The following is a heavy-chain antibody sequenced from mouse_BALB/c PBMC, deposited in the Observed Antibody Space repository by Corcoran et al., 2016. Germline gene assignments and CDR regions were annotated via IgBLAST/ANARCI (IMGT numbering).Heavy chain of an antibody. CDR2: INPYNGAT. J-gene: IGHJ4*01. CDR3: AREGLYDRYDQGDYAMDY. V-gene: IGHV1-18*01. CDR1: GYSFTGYS. Sequence: EVQLQQSGPELVKPGASVKISCKASGYSFTGYSMHWVKQSHVKSLEWIGRINPYNGATSYNQNFKDKASLTVDKSSSTAYMELHSLTSEDAAVEYCAREGLYDRYDQGDYAMDYWGQGTSVTVSS. D-gene: IGHD2-14*01.